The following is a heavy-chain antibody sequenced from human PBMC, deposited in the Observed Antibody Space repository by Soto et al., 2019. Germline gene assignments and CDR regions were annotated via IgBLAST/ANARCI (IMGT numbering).Heavy chain of an antibody. CDR1: GFAFSNAW. CDR3: ATPGEFSASWYDY. CDR2: IKSRADGGTA. V-gene: IGHV3-15*01. D-gene: IGHD6-13*01. Sequence: GGSLRLSCAASGFAFSNAWMTWVRQAPGKGLEWVGRIKSRADGGTAEYAAPVKGRFTISRDDSKTTLYLQMNTLKTEDTAVYYCATPGEFSASWYDYWGQGTLVTVSS. J-gene: IGHJ4*02.